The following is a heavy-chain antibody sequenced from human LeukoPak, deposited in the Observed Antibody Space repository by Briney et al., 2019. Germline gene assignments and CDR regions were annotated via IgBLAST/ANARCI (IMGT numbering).Heavy chain of an antibody. J-gene: IGHJ4*02. CDR3: AKDQEVYYYGSGSYFDY. D-gene: IGHD3-10*01. CDR1: GFTFSSYA. Sequence: GGSLRLSCAASGFTFSSYAMSWVRQAPGKGLEWVSAISGSGGSTYYADSVKGRFTISRDNSKNTLYLQMNSLRAEDTAVYYCAKDQEVYYYGSGSYFDYWGQGTLVTVSS. V-gene: IGHV3-23*01. CDR2: ISGSGGST.